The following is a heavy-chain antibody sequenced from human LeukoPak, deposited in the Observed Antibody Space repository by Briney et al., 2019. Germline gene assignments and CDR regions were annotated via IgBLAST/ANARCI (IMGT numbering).Heavy chain of an antibody. D-gene: IGHD3-9*01. CDR1: AYTFTSYD. CDR3: ARGIRYFDWLSQTYYYYYMDV. Sequence: ASVKVSCKASAYTFTSYDINWVRQATGQGLEWMGWMNPNSGNTGYAQKFQGRVTMTRNTSISTAYMELSSLRSEDTAVYYCARGIRYFDWLSQTYYYYYMDVWGKGTTVTVSS. J-gene: IGHJ6*03. V-gene: IGHV1-8*01. CDR2: MNPNSGNT.